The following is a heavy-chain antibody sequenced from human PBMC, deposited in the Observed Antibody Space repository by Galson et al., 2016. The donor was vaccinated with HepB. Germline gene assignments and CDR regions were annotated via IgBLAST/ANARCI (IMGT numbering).Heavy chain of an antibody. CDR1: GFSLSTTGMY. Sequence: PALVKPTQTLTLTCSFSGFSLSTTGMYVNWIRQPPGKALEWLARIDWDGDKYYRIPLRTRLTISKDTSENQVVLTMTNMDPGDTATYYCARTTDYYGSDWGQGTLVSVSS. V-gene: IGHV2-70*11. CDR2: IDWDGDK. J-gene: IGHJ4*02. D-gene: IGHD3-10*01. CDR3: ARTTDYYGSD.